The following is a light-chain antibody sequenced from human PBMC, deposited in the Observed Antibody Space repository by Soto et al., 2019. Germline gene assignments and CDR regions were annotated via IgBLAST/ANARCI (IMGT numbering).Light chain of an antibody. CDR2: EGS. V-gene: IGLV2-23*01. CDR3: CSYAGSSTVV. Sequence: QSALTRPASVSGSPGQSITISCSGTTSDVGRYNLVSWYQHHPGKAPKLLIYEGSKRPSGVSNRFSGSKSGNTASLTISGLQAEDEADYYCCSYAGSSTVVFGGGTKLTVL. J-gene: IGLJ3*02. CDR1: TSDVGRYNL.